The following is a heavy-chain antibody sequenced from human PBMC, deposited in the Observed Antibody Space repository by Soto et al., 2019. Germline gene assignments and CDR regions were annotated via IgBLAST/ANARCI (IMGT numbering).Heavy chain of an antibody. Sequence: PSQTLSLTCVISGDSVSSNSAGWNWIRQSPSRGLEWLGRTYYKSKWNNDYALSVESRITINPDTSKNQYSLHLYSVTPEDTAVHDCTGITWFRVMGVWGKGNPATVSS. CDR1: GDSVSSNSAG. CDR3: TGITWFRVMGV. CDR2: TYYKSKWNN. V-gene: IGHV6-1*01. J-gene: IGHJ6*04. D-gene: IGHD3-10*01.